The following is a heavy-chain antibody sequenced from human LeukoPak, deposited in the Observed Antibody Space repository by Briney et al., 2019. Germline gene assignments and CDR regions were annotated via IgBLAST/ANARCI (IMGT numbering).Heavy chain of an antibody. J-gene: IGHJ4*02. CDR2: VNPNSGGT. CDR1: GYNFTGYY. D-gene: IGHD6-19*01. CDR3: ARDLEAVAGTSRGY. V-gene: IGHV1-2*02. Sequence: ASVKVSCKASGYNFTGYYMHWVRQAPGQGLEWMGWVNPNSGGTNYAQKFQGRVTMTRDASISTAYMELSRLRSDDTAVYYCARDLEAVAGTSRGYWGQGTLVTVSS.